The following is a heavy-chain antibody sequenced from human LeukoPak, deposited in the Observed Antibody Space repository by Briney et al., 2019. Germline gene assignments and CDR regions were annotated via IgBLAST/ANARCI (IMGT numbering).Heavy chain of an antibody. CDR3: ATSYYDSGSPVYFDQ. J-gene: IGHJ4*02. CDR1: RYSFTNCY. CDR2: IYPRDSDT. D-gene: IGHD3-10*01. V-gene: IGHV5-51*01. Sequence: GESLKISCKTSRYSFTNCYIGWLRQMPGRGLEWMGIIYPRDSDTRYSPSFRGQVSISADKSISTAYLQWGSLKASDTAIYYCATSYYDSGSPVYFDQWGQGTLVTVSS.